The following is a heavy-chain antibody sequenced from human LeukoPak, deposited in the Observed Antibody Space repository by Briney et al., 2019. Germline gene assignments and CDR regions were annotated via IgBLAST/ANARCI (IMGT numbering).Heavy chain of an antibody. J-gene: IGHJ4*02. D-gene: IGHD2-15*01. CDR2: IKSNSDGGTT. CDR1: GFTFSNAW. V-gene: IGHV3-15*01. Sequence: GGSLRLSCATSGFTFSNAWMSWVRQAPGKGLEWIGRIKSNSDGGTTDYAAPVKGRFTISRDDSKNTLYLQMNSLRAEDTAMYYCARRARGADWGQGTLVTVSS. CDR3: ARRARGAD.